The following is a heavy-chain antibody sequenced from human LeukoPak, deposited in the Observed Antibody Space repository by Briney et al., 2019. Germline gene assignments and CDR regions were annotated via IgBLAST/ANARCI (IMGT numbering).Heavy chain of an antibody. D-gene: IGHD3-22*01. J-gene: IGHJ4*02. Sequence: GASVKASCKVFGYTLTELSMHWVRQTPGKGLEWMGGFDPEDGETIYAQKFQGRVTITTDESTSTAYMELSSLRSEDTAVYYCARFSSGYYLDYWGQGTLVTVSS. V-gene: IGHV1-24*01. CDR2: FDPEDGET. CDR3: ARFSSGYYLDY. CDR1: GYTLTELS.